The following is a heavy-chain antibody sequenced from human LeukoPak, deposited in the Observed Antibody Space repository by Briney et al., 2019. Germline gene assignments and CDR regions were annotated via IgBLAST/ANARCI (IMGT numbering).Heavy chain of an antibody. V-gene: IGHV1-69*13. Sequence: ASVKVSCKASGGTFSSYAISWVRQAPGQGLEWMGGIIPIFGTANYAQKFQGRVTITADESTSTAYMELSSLRSEDTAVYYCARDRRSPYYYDSSGYFPREGFDPWGQGTLVTVSS. CDR3: ARDRRSPYYYDSSGYFPREGFDP. D-gene: IGHD3-22*01. J-gene: IGHJ5*02. CDR2: IIPIFGTA. CDR1: GGTFSSYA.